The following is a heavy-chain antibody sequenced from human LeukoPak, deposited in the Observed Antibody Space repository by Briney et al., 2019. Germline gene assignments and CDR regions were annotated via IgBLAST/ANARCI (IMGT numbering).Heavy chain of an antibody. V-gene: IGHV3-30-3*01. CDR2: ISYDGSNK. CDR1: GFTFSSYA. Sequence: PGGSLRLSCAASGFTFSSYAMHWVRQAPGKGLEWVAVISYDGSNKYYADSVKGRFTISRDNSKNTLYLQMNSLRAEDTAVYYCARDYRDGSGSYSLVIDYWGQGTLVTVSS. D-gene: IGHD3-10*01. J-gene: IGHJ4*02. CDR3: ARDYRDGSGSYSLVIDY.